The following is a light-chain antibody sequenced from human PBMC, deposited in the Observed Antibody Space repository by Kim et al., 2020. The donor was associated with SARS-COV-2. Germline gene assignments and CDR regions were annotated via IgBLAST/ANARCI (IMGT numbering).Light chain of an antibody. V-gene: IGKV3D-7*01. J-gene: IGKJ2*01. CDR2: GTS. CDR1: QSVSSSY. Sequence: PEERVTLSCRASQSVSSSYLTWYQQNPGQSPRLLIYGTSTRATSIQARFSGSGSGTDFTLTISSLQPEDFAVYYCQQDYNFTFGQGTKLEI. CDR3: QQDYNFT.